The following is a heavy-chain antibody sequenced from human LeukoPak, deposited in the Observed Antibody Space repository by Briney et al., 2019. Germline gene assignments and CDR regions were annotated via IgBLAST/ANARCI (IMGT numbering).Heavy chain of an antibody. CDR2: INPSGGSI. Sequence: ASVKVSCKASGYIFTSYYMYWVRQAPGQGLEWMGIINPSGGSIRYAQKFQGRVTMTRDTSTSTVYMELSSLRSEDTAVYYCARDWPLYGSGSYYTSPFDYWGQGTLVTVSS. D-gene: IGHD3-10*01. V-gene: IGHV1-46*01. CDR3: ARDWPLYGSGSYYTSPFDY. CDR1: GYIFTSYY. J-gene: IGHJ4*02.